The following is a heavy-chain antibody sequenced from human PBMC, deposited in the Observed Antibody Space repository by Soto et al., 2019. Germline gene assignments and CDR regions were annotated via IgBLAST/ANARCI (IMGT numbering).Heavy chain of an antibody. CDR1: GGSFSGSY. V-gene: IGHV4-34*01. J-gene: IGHJ6*03. CDR2: INHSGST. CDR3: ARAPAPVPPYSYYMDV. Sequence: PSETLSLTCAVYGGSFSGSYWSWIRQPPGKGLEWIGEINHSGSTNYNPSLKGRVTISVDTSKNQFSLKLSSVTAADTAVYYCARAPAPVPPYSYYMDVWGKGTTVTVSS.